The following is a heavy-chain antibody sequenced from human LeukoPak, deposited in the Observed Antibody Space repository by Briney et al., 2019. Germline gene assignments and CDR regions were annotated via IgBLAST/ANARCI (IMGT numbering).Heavy chain of an antibody. CDR1: GFKFSDFW. J-gene: IGHJ4*02. CDR2: IKQDGSKK. CDR3: ARDTTPSDYGDYSFDY. Sequence: PGGSLRLSCGASGFKFSDFWMGWVRQAPGKGLEWVSDIKQDGSKKYYVESLKGRVTISRDNAKNSLYLQMNKVGVDDTAVYYCARDTTPSDYGDYSFDYWGQGTMVTVSS. D-gene: IGHD4-17*01. V-gene: IGHV3-7*01.